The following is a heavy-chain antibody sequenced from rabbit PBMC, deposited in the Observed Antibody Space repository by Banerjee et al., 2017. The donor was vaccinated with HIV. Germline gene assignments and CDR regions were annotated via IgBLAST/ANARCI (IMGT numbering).Heavy chain of an antibody. J-gene: IGHJ3*01. D-gene: IGHD6-1*01. CDR1: GFSFSSYYY. V-gene: IGHV1S40*01. CDR3: ARGDYIDGYAGYAYANKL. CDR2: IYAGSRGNT. Sequence: QSLEESGGDLVKPGASLTLTCTASGFSFSSYYYMCWVRQAPGKGLEWIACIYAGSRGNTYYANWAKGRFTISKTSSTTVTLQMTSLTDADTATYFCARGDYIDGYAGYAYANKLWGQGTLVTVS.